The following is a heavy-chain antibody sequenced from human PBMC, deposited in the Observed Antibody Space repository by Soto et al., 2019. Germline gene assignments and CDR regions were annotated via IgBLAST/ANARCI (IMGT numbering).Heavy chain of an antibody. CDR3: ARHSSPYSYSDWFDP. D-gene: IGHD1-26*01. CDR1: GDSISSNGYH. Sequence: QLQLQESGPGLVKPSETLSLTCTVSGDSISSNGYHWGWIRQPPGKGLEWIASVSYSGTTYYHPSLKSRVTISVDPSKNQFSLKLSSGTAADTAVYYCARHSSPYSYSDWFDPWGQGTLVTVSS. CDR2: VSYSGTT. J-gene: IGHJ5*02. V-gene: IGHV4-39*01.